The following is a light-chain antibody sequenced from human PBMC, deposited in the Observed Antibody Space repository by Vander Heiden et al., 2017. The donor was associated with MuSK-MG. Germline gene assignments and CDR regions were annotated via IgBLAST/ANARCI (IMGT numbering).Light chain of an antibody. CDR1: QSVLYSSNNKNY. J-gene: IGKJ1*01. CDR3: QQYDTTPLA. Sequence: DIVMTQSPDSLAVSLGERATINCKSSQSVLYSSNNKNYLAWYQQKPGQPPKLLIYWASIRESGVPDRFSGSGSGTDFTLTISSLQTEDVAVYYCQQYDTTPLAFGQGTNVEIK. V-gene: IGKV4-1*01. CDR2: WAS.